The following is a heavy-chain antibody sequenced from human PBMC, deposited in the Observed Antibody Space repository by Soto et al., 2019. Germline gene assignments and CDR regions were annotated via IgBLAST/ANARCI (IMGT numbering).Heavy chain of an antibody. CDR1: GGSILGGGYA. J-gene: IGHJ6*02. V-gene: IGHV4-30-2*01. Sequence: KTSETLSLTCAVSGGSILGGGYAWSWIRQPPGKGLEWLGHIYQSGNVYSIPSLKSRLTISLDRSKNHFSLSLTSVTAADAAVYYCARRALLSGGMDVWGQGTTVTVSS. CDR2: IYQSGNV. D-gene: IGHD1-26*01. CDR3: ARRALLSGGMDV.